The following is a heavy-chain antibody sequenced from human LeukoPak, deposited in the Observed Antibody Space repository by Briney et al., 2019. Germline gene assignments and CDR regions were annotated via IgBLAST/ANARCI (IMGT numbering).Heavy chain of an antibody. J-gene: IGHJ4*02. D-gene: IGHD6-13*01. CDR2: ISGSGGST. V-gene: IGHV3-23*01. Sequence: PGGSLRLSCTDSGFTFRSNAMSWVRQAPGKGLEWVSSISGSGGSTHYADSVKGRFTISRDNSKNTLYMQMNSLRTEDTDVYYCTKGGVAAARDYWGQRTLVTVSS. CDR1: GFTFRSNA. CDR3: TKGGVAAARDY.